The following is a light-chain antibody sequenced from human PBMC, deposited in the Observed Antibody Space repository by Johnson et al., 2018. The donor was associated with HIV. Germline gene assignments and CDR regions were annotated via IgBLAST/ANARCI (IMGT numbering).Light chain of an antibody. V-gene: IGLV1-51*01. CDR2: DNN. J-gene: IGLJ1*01. Sequence: QSVLTQPPSVSAAPGQKVTISCSGTSSNIGNNYVSWYQQFPGTAPKLVIYDNNNRPSGIPDRFSGSKSGPSATLGITGLQTGAEADYYCGTWDSSLSAGGANYVFGTGTKVTVL. CDR1: SSNIGNNY. CDR3: GTWDSSLSAGGANYV.